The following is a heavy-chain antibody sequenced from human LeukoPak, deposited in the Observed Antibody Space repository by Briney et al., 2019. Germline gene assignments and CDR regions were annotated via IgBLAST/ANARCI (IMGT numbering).Heavy chain of an antibody. Sequence: ASVKVSYKASGYTFTIYDINWVRQATGQGREWMGWMNPNSGNTGYAQKFQGRVTITRNTSISTAYMELSSLRSEDTAVYYCASSSGSYDYWGQGTLVTVSS. CDR3: ASSSGSYDY. V-gene: IGHV1-8*01. J-gene: IGHJ4*02. D-gene: IGHD1-26*01. CDR2: MNPNSGNT. CDR1: GYTFTIYD.